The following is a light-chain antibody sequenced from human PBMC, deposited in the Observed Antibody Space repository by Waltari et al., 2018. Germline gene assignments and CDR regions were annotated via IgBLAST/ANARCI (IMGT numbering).Light chain of an antibody. CDR3: QSYESDNLWI. CDR2: EDN. CDR1: SAVVNNY. V-gene: IGLV6-57*02. Sequence: FVLTQPHSVSASPGKTVTITCRGSSAVVNNYVQWFQQRPGSAPTTVIYEDNQRPSGVPDRFSGSIDTSSKSASLTISGLEPEDEGVYYCQSYESDNLWIFGGGTKLTVL. J-gene: IGLJ3*02.